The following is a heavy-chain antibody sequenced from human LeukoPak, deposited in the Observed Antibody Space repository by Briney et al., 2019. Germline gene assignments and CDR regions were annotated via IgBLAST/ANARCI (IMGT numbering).Heavy chain of an antibody. J-gene: IGHJ4*02. CDR1: GGSISSYY. V-gene: IGHV4-59*08. Sequence: PSETLSLTCTVSGGSISSYYWSWIRQPPGKGLEWIGYMSYSGSTNYNPSLKSRVTISVDTSKNQFSLKLSSVTAADTAVYYCARRGIGVAGLDYWGQGTLVTVSS. CDR3: ARRGIGVAGLDY. CDR2: MSYSGST. D-gene: IGHD6-19*01.